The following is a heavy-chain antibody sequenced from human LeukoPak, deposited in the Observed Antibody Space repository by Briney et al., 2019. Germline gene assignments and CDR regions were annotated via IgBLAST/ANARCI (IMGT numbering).Heavy chain of an antibody. CDR2: IFTSGST. Sequence: SETLSLTCTVSGGSISTYYWSWIRQPAGKGLEWIGRIFTSGSTNYNPSLKSRVTISIDKSENQFSLKLSSVTAADTAVYYCARENGHGAYDYWGQGTLVTVSS. D-gene: IGHD2-8*01. CDR1: GGSISTYY. V-gene: IGHV4-4*07. J-gene: IGHJ4*02. CDR3: ARENGHGAYDY.